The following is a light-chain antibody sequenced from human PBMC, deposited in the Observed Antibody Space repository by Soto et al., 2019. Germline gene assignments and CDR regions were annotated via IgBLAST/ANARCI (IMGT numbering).Light chain of an antibody. V-gene: IGLV3-21*01. CDR2: YDR. Sequence: SYELTQPPSVSVAPGKTASITCVGHNIGSKTVHWYQQKPGQAPTLVIFYDRDRPSGIPERISGFNSGNTATLTITRVEAGDEADYYCQLWDSGSAHRVFGGGTKLTVL. CDR1: NIGSKT. J-gene: IGLJ3*02. CDR3: QLWDSGSAHRV.